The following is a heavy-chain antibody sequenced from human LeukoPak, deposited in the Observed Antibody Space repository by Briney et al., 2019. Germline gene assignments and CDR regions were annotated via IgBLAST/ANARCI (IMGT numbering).Heavy chain of an antibody. V-gene: IGHV4-39*01. CDR1: GFTFSSYA. J-gene: IGHJ4*02. CDR2: IYYSGST. D-gene: IGHD5-18*01. CDR3: ARHEGSYGSSFDY. Sequence: PGGSLRLSCAASGFTFSSYAMSWIRQPPGKGLEWIGSIYYSGSTYYNPSLKSRVTISVDTSKNQFSLKLSSVTAADTAVYYCARHEGSYGSSFDYWGQGTLVTVSS.